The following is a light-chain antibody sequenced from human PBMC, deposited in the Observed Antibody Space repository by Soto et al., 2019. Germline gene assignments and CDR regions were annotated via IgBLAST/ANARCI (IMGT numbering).Light chain of an antibody. J-gene: IGLJ2*01. V-gene: IGLV6-57*04. Sequence: NFMLTPPHSVSESPGKTVTISCTRSSGSIASNYVQWYQQRPGSAPTTVIYEDNQRPSGVPDRFSGSFDSSSNSASLTISGLNTEDEADYFCQSYDSSSLVFGGGTKLTVL. CDR1: SGSIASNY. CDR3: QSYDSSSLV. CDR2: EDN.